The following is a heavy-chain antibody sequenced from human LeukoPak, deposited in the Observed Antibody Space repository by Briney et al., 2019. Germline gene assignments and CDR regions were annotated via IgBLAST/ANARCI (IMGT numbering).Heavy chain of an antibody. D-gene: IGHD4-17*01. CDR2: IKQDGSDR. V-gene: IGHV3-7*03. Sequence: PGGSLRLSCAASGFTLRNYWMSWVRQVPGTGLEWVANIKQDGSDRNYVTSVRGRFTISRDNAESSLYLQMNSLRAEDTAVYYCARAGGSTVSHSDYWGQGTLVTVSS. J-gene: IGHJ4*02. CDR3: ARAGGSTVSHSDY. CDR1: GFTLRNYW.